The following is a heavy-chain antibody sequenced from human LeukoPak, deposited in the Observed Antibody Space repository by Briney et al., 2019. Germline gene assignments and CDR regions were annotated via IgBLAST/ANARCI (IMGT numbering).Heavy chain of an antibody. V-gene: IGHV7-4-1*02. CDR2: INTNTGNP. Sequence: ASVKVSCKASGGTFSSYAISWVRQAPGQGLEWMGWINTNTGNPTYAQGFTGRFVFSLDTSVSTAYLQISSLKAEDTAVYYCSRGDSSSGYYFDYWGQGTLVTVSS. D-gene: IGHD6-6*01. J-gene: IGHJ4*02. CDR1: GGTFSSYA. CDR3: SRGDSSSGYYFDY.